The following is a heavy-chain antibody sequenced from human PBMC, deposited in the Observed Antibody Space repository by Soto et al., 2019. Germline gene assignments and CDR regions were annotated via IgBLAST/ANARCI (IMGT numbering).Heavy chain of an antibody. CDR3: ARAHYGDYGYGMDV. V-gene: IGHV4-30-2*01. CDR1: GGSISSGGYS. Sequence: QLQLQESGSGLVKPSQTLSLTCAVSGGSISSGGYSWSWIRQPPGKGLEWIGYLYHSGSTYYNPYLKSRVTISVDRSKNQFSLKLSSVTAADTAVYYCARAHYGDYGYGMDVWGQGTTVTVSS. J-gene: IGHJ6*02. CDR2: LYHSGST. D-gene: IGHD4-17*01.